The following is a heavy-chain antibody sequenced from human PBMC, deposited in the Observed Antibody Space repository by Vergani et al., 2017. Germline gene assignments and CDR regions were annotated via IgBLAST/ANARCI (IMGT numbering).Heavy chain of an antibody. D-gene: IGHD2-2*01. CDR1: GFGFKNFA. CDR3: ARDGGYCSSTSCYYYYYMDV. CDR2: ISYDGSNK. V-gene: IGHV3-30-3*01. Sequence: QVSLVESGGGVVQPGRSLTLTCSASGFGFKNFAMHWVRQAPGKGLEWVAVISYDGSNKYYADSVKGRFTISRDNSKNTLYLQMNSLRAEDTAVYYCARDGGYCSSTSCYYYYYMDVWGKGTTVTVSS. J-gene: IGHJ6*03.